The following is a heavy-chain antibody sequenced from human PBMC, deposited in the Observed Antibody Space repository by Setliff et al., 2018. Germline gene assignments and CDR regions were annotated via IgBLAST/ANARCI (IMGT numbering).Heavy chain of an antibody. CDR2: IYIRGGT. Sequence: SETLSLTCTVSGGSITDEKSWWAWIRQPAGKRPEWLGLIYIRGGTDYNPSLKSRVTISLDTSRNQFSLNLTSVTAADTAVYYCAVDHVTNIAESGYGYTRIDPWGQGIPVTVSS. V-gene: IGHV4-61*02. CDR3: AVDHVTNIAESGYGYTRIDP. J-gene: IGHJ5*02. D-gene: IGHD6-19*01. CDR1: GGSITDEKSW.